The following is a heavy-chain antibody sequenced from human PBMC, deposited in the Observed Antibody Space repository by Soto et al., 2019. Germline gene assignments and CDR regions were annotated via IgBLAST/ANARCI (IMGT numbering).Heavy chain of an antibody. CDR2: ISSSSSYI. CDR3: ARDMITFGGVIVTHAFDY. D-gene: IGHD3-16*02. CDR1: GFTFSSYS. Sequence: PGGSLRLSCAASGFTFSSYSMNWVRQAPGKGLEWVSSISSSSSYIYYADSVKGRFTISRDNAKNSLYLQMSSLRAEDTAVYYCARDMITFGGVIVTHAFDYWGQGTLVTVSS. J-gene: IGHJ4*02. V-gene: IGHV3-21*01.